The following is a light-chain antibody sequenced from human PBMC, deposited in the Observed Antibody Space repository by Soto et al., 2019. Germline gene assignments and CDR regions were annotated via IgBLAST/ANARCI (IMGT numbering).Light chain of an antibody. V-gene: IGLV2-14*01. CDR2: EVS. CDR1: SSDVGANNY. CDR3: SSYINSITFVV. Sequence: QSALTQPASVSGYPGQPITISCNGTSSDVGANNYVSWYQHHPGKAPKLLIYEVSNRPSGVSSRFSGSKSGNTASRAISGLQAEDEADYYCSSYINSITFVVFGGGTKLTVL. J-gene: IGLJ2*01.